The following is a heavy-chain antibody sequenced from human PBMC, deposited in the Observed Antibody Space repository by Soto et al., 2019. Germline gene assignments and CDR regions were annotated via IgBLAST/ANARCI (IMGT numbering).Heavy chain of an antibody. CDR2: ISAYNGNT. V-gene: IGHV1-18*01. J-gene: IGHJ4*02. CDR3: ARVNCYDSSGHPAPDY. Sequence: QGQLVQSGAEVKKPGASVKVSCKASGYTFTSYGISWVRQAPGQGLEWMGWISAYNGNTNYAQKLQGRVTMTADTSTSTAYMELRSLRSDDTAVYYCARVNCYDSSGHPAPDYWGQGTLVTVSS. D-gene: IGHD3-22*01. CDR1: GYTFTSYG.